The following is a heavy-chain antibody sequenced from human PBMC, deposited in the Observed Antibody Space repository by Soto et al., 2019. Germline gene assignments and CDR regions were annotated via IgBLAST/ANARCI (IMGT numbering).Heavy chain of an antibody. J-gene: IGHJ4*02. V-gene: IGHV4-34*01. CDR1: GGSFSGYY. CDR3: ARTSGYCINGVCYRY. CDR2: INHSGST. D-gene: IGHD2-8*01. Sequence: SETLSLTCAVYGGSFSGYYWSWIRQPPGKGLEWIGEINHSGSTNYNPSLKSRVIISVDTSKNQFSLKVSSVTAADTAVYYCARTSGYCINGVCYRYWGQGTKVTVYS.